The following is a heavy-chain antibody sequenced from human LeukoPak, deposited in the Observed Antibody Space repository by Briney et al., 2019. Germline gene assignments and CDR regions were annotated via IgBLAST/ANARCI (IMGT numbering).Heavy chain of an antibody. D-gene: IGHD6-19*01. CDR2: MNPNSGNT. CDR3: ARDMKQWRDGYYYYGMDV. V-gene: IGHV1-8*01. J-gene: IGHJ6*02. CDR1: RYTFTSYD. Sequence: ASVKVSCKASRYTFTSYDINWVRQATGQGLEWMGWMNPNSGNTGYAQKFQGRVTMTRNTSISTAYMELSSLRSEDTAVYYCARDMKQWRDGYYYYGMDVWGQGTTVTVSS.